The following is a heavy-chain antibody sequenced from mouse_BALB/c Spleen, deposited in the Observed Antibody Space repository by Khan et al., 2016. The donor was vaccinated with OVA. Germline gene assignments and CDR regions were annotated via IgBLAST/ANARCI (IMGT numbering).Heavy chain of an antibody. CDR1: GFNIKDNY. V-gene: IGHV14-3*02. CDR3: ARWARGY. Sequence: VQLQQSGAELVKPGASVKLSCTASGFNIKDNYMHWVKQRPEQGLEWIGRIDPANGNTEYDPKFQGKATITADTSSNTAYLQLCSLTSEDTAVYYCARWARGYWGQGTTLTVSS. CDR2: IDPANGNT. J-gene: IGHJ2*01.